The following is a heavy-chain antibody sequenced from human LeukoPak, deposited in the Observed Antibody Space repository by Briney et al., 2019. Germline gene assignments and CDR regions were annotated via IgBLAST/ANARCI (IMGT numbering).Heavy chain of an antibody. CDR3: AKDGRRKLLWFGEFMDV. V-gene: IGHV3-11*06. CDR2: ISSSSSYI. Sequence: KSGGSLRLSCVASGFTFRDYYMSWIRRAPGKGLEWVSYISSSSSYIDYADSVKGRFTISRDNSKNTLYLQMNSLRAEDTAVYYCAKDGRRKLLWFGEFMDVWGQGTTVTVSS. J-gene: IGHJ6*02. CDR1: GFTFRDYY. D-gene: IGHD3-10*01.